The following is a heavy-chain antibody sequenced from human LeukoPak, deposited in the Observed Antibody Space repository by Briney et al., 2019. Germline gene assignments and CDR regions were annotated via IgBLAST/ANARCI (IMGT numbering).Heavy chain of an antibody. J-gene: IGHJ5*02. Sequence: SETLSLTCTVSGGSISNSSYYWGWIRQPPGKGLEWIGSIYYSGSTYYNTSLKSRVTISVDTSKNQFSLKLSSVTAADTAVYYCARDFQRNWFDPWGQGTLVTVSS. D-gene: IGHD6-25*01. V-gene: IGHV4-39*07. CDR1: GGSISNSSYY. CDR3: ARDFQRNWFDP. CDR2: IYYSGST.